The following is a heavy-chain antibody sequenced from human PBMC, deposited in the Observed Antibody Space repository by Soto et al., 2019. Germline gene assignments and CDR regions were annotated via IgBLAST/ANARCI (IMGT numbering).Heavy chain of an antibody. Sequence: QVQLVQSGAEVQKPGSSVKVSCKASGGTFGSYAISWVRQAPGQGLEWMGGIIPIPGTANYAQKFPGRVTIAADESTSTGYMELSSLSSEDTDVYYCARSQGSSTSLEIYYYYYYGMDVWGQGTTVTVSS. CDR2: IIPIPGTA. V-gene: IGHV1-69*01. CDR1: GGTFGSYA. D-gene: IGHD2-2*01. J-gene: IGHJ6*02. CDR3: ARSQGSSTSLEIYYYYYYGMDV.